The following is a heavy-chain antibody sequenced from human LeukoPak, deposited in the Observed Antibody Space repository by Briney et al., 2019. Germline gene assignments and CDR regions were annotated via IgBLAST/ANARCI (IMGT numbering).Heavy chain of an antibody. V-gene: IGHV4-4*09. D-gene: IGHD3-3*01. Sequence: SETLSLTCTVSGGSISSYYWSWIRQPPGKGLEWIGFIYTRGTTSYNPSLKSRVTISVDTSKSQFSLKVTSVSAADTAVYYCARQPHDFWSCYYAMWNFDLWGRGTLVTVSS. CDR1: GGSISSYY. J-gene: IGHJ2*01. CDR3: ARQPHDFWSCYYAMWNFDL. CDR2: IYTRGTT.